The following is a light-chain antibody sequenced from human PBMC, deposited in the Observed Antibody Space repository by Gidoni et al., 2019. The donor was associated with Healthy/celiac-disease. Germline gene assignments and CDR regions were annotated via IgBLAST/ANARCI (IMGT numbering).Light chain of an antibody. CDR3: LQLNSYPRT. V-gene: IGKV1-9*01. Sequence: DIQLTQSPSFLSASVGDRVTITCRASQGISSYLAWYQQKSGKATKLLISAASTLQSGVPSRFSGSGSGTEFTLTISSLQPEDIATYYCLQLNSYPRTFGQGTKVEIK. CDR1: QGISSY. CDR2: AAS. J-gene: IGKJ1*01.